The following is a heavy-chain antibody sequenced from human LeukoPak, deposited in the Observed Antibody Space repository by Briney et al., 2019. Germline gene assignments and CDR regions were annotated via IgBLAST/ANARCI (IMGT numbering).Heavy chain of an antibody. CDR1: GGSISSSSYY. Sequence: SETLSLTCTVSGGSISSSSYYWGWIRQPPGKGLEWIGSIYYSGSTYYNPSLKSRVTISVDTSKNQFSLKLSSVTAADTAVYYCARKRVISWDYWGQGTLVTVSS. CDR3: ARKRVISWDY. D-gene: IGHD3-16*02. V-gene: IGHV4-39*07. CDR2: IYYSGST. J-gene: IGHJ4*02.